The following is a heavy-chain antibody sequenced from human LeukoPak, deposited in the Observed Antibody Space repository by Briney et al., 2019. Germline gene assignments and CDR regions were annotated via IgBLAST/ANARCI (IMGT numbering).Heavy chain of an antibody. CDR2: FDLEDGDGET. V-gene: IGHV1-24*01. D-gene: IGHD1-26*01. CDR1: GYSLTEIS. Sequence: ASVKVSCKVSGYSLTEISKYWVRQAPGKGLEWMGGFDLEDGDGETFYGQKFEGRLTMTEDTSTDTVYMELSSLTPDDTAVYYCAVGEPYQLLEEWGQGTLVTVSS. J-gene: IGHJ4*02. CDR3: AVGEPYQLLEE.